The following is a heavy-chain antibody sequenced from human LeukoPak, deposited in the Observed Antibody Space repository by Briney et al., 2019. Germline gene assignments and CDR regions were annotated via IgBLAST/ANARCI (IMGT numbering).Heavy chain of an antibody. CDR3: ARDLIVLGYYYDSSGYTKSDHDAFDI. Sequence: SETLSLTCAVSGVSITYYYSWVRQLPANGLEWIGEVHRDGYTNYNPSLKSRVTISVDTSKNQFSLKLSSVTAADTAVYYCARDLIVLGYYYDSSGYTKSDHDAFDIWGQGTMVTVSS. CDR2: VHRDGYT. J-gene: IGHJ3*02. V-gene: IGHV4-4*02. D-gene: IGHD3-22*01. CDR1: GVSITYY.